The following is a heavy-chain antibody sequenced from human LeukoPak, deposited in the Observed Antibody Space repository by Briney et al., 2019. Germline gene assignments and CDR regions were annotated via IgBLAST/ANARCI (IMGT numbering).Heavy chain of an antibody. V-gene: IGHV3-30*18. CDR1: GFTFSSYG. J-gene: IGHJ4*02. CDR3: ANIHRGFDWLRNDFDY. Sequence: GGSLRLSCAASGFTFSSYGMHWVRQAPGKGLEWVAVISYDGSNKYYADSVKGRFTISRDNSKNTLYLQTNSLRAEDTAVYYCANIHRGFDWLRNDFDYWGQRTLVTVSS. CDR2: ISYDGSNK. D-gene: IGHD3-9*01.